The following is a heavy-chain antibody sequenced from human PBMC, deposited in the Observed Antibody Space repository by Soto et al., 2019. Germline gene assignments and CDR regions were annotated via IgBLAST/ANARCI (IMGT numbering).Heavy chain of an antibody. CDR2: IYYSGNT. CDR3: ALASAVTQETLA. V-gene: IGHV4-31*03. CDR1: GGSINSDAYF. D-gene: IGHD2-21*01. J-gene: IGHJ3*01. Sequence: QVQLQESGPGLVNPSQTLSLTCTVSGGSINSDAYFWSWVRQHPGKGLEWIGYIYYSGNTYYNPSLNSRVSISLDTSKNQFSLKLKSATAADTGVYHCALASAVTQETLAWGQGTMVTVAS.